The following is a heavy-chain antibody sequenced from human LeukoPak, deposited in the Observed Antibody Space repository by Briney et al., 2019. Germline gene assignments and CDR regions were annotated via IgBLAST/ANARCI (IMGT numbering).Heavy chain of an antibody. CDR1: RFNFSNYW. Sequence: PGGSLRLSCAASRFNFSNYWMHWVRHAPGKGVVWVSGVKSDGSNPMYVDSVKGRFTISRDNAENMLYLQMNTLGAEDTAVYYCARDIVSGSGSLDYWGQGTLVTVSS. V-gene: IGHV3-74*03. CDR3: ARDIVSGSGSLDY. J-gene: IGHJ4*02. CDR2: VKSDGSNP. D-gene: IGHD3-10*01.